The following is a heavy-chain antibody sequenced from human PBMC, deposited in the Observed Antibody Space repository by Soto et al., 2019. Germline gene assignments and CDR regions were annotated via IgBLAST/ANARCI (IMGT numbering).Heavy chain of an antibody. CDR1: GGTFSSYA. J-gene: IGHJ3*02. Sequence: SVKVSCKASGGTFSSYAISWVRQAPGQGLEWMGGIIPIFGTANYAQKFQGRVTTTADESTSTAYMELSSLRSEDTAVYYCAGYDSSGYYYGPGAFDIWGQGTMVTVSS. V-gene: IGHV1-69*13. D-gene: IGHD3-22*01. CDR3: AGYDSSGYYYGPGAFDI. CDR2: IIPIFGTA.